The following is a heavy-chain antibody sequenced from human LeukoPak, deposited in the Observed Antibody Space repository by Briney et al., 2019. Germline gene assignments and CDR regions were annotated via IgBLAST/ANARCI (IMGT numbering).Heavy chain of an antibody. CDR1: GFTFSNAY. D-gene: IGHD1-26*01. CDR2: IKTILDGGRT. CDR3: ATDQWEGDF. J-gene: IGHJ4*02. Sequence: GGSLRLSCVASGFTFSNAYMSWVRQAPGKGLEWVGRIKTILDGGRTDYAAPVKGRFTISRDDSKNTLYLQMKSLETEDTAIYYCATDQWEGDFWGQGTLVTVSS. V-gene: IGHV3-15*01.